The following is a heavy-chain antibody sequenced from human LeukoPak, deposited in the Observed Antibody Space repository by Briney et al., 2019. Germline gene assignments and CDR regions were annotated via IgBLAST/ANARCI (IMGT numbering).Heavy chain of an antibody. CDR2: IYHSGST. J-gene: IGHJ2*01. CDR1: GLTVSSNY. Sequence: LRLSCAASGLTVSSNYMSWVRQAPGKGLEWIGYIYHSGSTYYNPSLKSRVTISVDRSKNQFSLKLSSVTAADTAVYYCARVTIDSSGKGPYWYFDLWGRGTLVTVSS. D-gene: IGHD3-22*01. V-gene: IGHV4-30-2*01. CDR3: ARVTIDSSGKGPYWYFDL.